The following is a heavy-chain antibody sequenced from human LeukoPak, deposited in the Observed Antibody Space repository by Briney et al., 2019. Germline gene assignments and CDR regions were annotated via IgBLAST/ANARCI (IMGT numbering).Heavy chain of an antibody. J-gene: IGHJ6*03. D-gene: IGHD1-26*01. Sequence: PGGSLRLSCAASGFTFSSYSMNWVRQAPGKGLEWVSSISSSSSYIYYADSVKGRFTISRDNAKNSLYLQMNSLRAEDTALYYCARYRYSGSSPSRIDYYYYYMDVWGKGTTVTVSS. CDR1: GFTFSSYS. CDR2: ISSSSSYI. V-gene: IGHV3-21*04. CDR3: ARYRYSGSSPSRIDYYYYYMDV.